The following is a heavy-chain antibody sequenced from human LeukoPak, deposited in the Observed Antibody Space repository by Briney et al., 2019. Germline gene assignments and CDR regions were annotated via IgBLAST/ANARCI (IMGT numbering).Heavy chain of an antibody. D-gene: IGHD1-1*01. V-gene: IGHV3-23*01. CDR3: ARDLGTTLAPSY. CDR2: IGGNGLST. CDR1: GFTFSSYV. J-gene: IGHJ4*02. Sequence: PGGSLRLSCAASGFTFSSYVMNWVRQAPGKGLEWVSAGVLEWVSTIGGNGLSTYYADSVKGRFTISRDNSKNTLYLQMNSLRADDTAIYCCARDLGTTLAPSYWGQGTLVTVSS.